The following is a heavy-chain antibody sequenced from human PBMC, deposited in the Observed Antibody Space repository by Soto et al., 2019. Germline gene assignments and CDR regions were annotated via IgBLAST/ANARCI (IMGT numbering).Heavy chain of an antibody. J-gene: IGHJ6*02. D-gene: IGHD5-18*01. CDR1: GGSFTSYNW. Sequence: SETLSLTCAVSGGSFTSYNWRTWVRQPPGKGLEWRGEIYRTGSTNYNPSHKSRFTISLDKSENQFSLKVASVTAAATAVYFCARGKPSGYRFGTRNFFYYGLNGWGPGTTVTVSS. CDR2: IYRTGST. CDR3: ARGKPSGYRFGTRNFFYYGLNG. V-gene: IGHV4-4*02.